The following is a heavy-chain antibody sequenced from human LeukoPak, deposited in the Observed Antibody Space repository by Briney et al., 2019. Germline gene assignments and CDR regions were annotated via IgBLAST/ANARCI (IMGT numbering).Heavy chain of an antibody. CDR3: ARRRVLSVARALDY. J-gene: IGHJ4*02. D-gene: IGHD4/OR15-4a*01. CDR2: ISGTTNTI. CDR1: GFTFSSFT. V-gene: IGHV3-48*04. Sequence: GGSLRLSCAASGFTFSSFTMNWVRQAPGKGLEWVSSISGTTNTIYYADSVKGRFTISRDNANNSVSLQMNSLRPEDTAVYFCARRRVLSVARALDYWGQGTLVAVSS.